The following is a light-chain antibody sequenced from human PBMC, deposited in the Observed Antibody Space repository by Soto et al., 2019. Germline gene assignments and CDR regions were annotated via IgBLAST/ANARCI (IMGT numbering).Light chain of an antibody. CDR3: QQYNSYPVT. CDR2: KAS. CDR1: QSISSL. Sequence: DIQMTQSPSTLSASVGDRVTITCRASQSISSLLAWYQQKPGKAPKLLIYKASSLESGVPSRFSGSGSGTEFTLTISSLQPDDFATYYCQQYNSYPVTFGQGTKVDIK. V-gene: IGKV1-5*03. J-gene: IGKJ1*01.